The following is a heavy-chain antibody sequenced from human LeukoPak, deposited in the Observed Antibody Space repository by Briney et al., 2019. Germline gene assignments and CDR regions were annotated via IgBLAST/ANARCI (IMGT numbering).Heavy chain of an antibody. Sequence: GGSLRLSCAASGFTFSNYGLHWVRQAPGKGLEWVAIIWYDGSKKYFADSVKGRATISRDNSGNTLYLQMNSLRAEDTAVYYCAKDAVAWVYWGQGTLVTVSS. J-gene: IGHJ4*02. CDR1: GFTFSNYG. CDR3: AKDAVAWVY. D-gene: IGHD5-12*01. CDR2: IWYDGSKK. V-gene: IGHV3-33*06.